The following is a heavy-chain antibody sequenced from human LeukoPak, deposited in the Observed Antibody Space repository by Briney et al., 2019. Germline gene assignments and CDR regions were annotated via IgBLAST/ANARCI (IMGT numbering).Heavy chain of an antibody. J-gene: IGHJ6*03. CDR2: IRSKANNYAT. Sequence: GGSLRLSCAASGFTFSSYSMNWVRQAPGKGLEWVGRIRSKANNYATAYAASVEGRFTISRDDSKNTAYLQMTSLKTEDSAVYYCTRPDPNYDILTGSVWDYYYYMDVWGKGTTVTVSS. CDR1: GFTFSSYS. D-gene: IGHD3-9*01. CDR3: TRPDPNYDILTGSVWDYYYYMDV. V-gene: IGHV3-73*01.